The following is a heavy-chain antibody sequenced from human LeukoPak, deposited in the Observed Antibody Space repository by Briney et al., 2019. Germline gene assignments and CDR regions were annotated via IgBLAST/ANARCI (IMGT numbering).Heavy chain of an antibody. J-gene: IGHJ4*02. D-gene: IGHD2-2*01. CDR3: ARARPGPRFVVVPAAFDY. CDR2: ISAYNGNT. Sequence: GASVKVSCKASGYTFTSYGISWVRQAPGQGLEWMGWISAYNGNTNYAQKLQGSVTMTTDTSTSTAYMELRSLRSDDTAVYYCARARPGPRFVVVPAAFDYWGQGTLVTVSS. CDR1: GYTFTSYG. V-gene: IGHV1-18*01.